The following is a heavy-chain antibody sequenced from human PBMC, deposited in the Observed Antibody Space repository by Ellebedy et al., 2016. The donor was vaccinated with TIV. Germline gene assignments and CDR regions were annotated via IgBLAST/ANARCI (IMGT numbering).Heavy chain of an antibody. Sequence: ASVKVSCKTSGFTFTSYSFSWVRQAPGQGLEWMGWVSAYTGDSDYPQKFQGRVTITADESTSTVYMELSSLRSDDTAVYYCARGRNYVPDFFDYWGQGTLVTVSS. D-gene: IGHD3-16*01. CDR2: VSAYTGDS. CDR3: ARGRNYVPDFFDY. CDR1: GFTFTSYS. V-gene: IGHV1-18*01. J-gene: IGHJ4*02.